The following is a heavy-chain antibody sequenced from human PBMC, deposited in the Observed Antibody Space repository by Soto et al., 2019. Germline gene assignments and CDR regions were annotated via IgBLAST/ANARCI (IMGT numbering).Heavy chain of an antibody. Sequence: ASVKVSCKASGNTVPNYAIHLLRQAPGQRLEWMGWINGGNGSTYSADSVKGRFTFSRDNSKNTLFLQANSLRAEDTAVYFCARLPLSDGYHGMDVWGQGTTVTVSS. D-gene: IGHD1-26*01. CDR3: ARLPLSDGYHGMDV. V-gene: IGHV1-3*01. CDR2: INGGNGST. J-gene: IGHJ6*02. CDR1: GNTVPNYA.